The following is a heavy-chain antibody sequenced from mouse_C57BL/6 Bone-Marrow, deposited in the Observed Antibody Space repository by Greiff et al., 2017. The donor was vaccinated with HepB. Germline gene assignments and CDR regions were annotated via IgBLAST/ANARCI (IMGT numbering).Heavy chain of an antibody. J-gene: IGHJ3*01. D-gene: IGHD1-1*01. CDR1: GYAFTNYL. CDR3: ARNYGSSFFAY. Sequence: QVQLQQSGAELVRPGTSVKVSCKASGYAFTNYLIEWVKQRPGQGLEWIGVINPGSGGTNYNEKFKGKATLTADKSSSTAYMQLSSLTSEDSAVYFCARNYGSSFFAYWGQGTLVTVSA. CDR2: INPGSGGT. V-gene: IGHV1-54*01.